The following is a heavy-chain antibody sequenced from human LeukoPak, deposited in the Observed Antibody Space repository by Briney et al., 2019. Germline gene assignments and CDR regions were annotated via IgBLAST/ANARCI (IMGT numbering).Heavy chain of an antibody. CDR3: ARAQLLTTVTLESWFDP. J-gene: IGHJ5*02. V-gene: IGHV4-39*01. CDR1: GGSISSSSYH. Sequence: SETLSLTCTVSGGSISSSSYHWGWIRQPPGKGLEWIGSIYYSGSTYYNPSLKSRVTISVDPSKTPFSLKLSSVTAADTAVYYCARAQLLTTVTLESWFDPWGQGTLVTVSS. CDR2: IYYSGST. D-gene: IGHD4-17*01.